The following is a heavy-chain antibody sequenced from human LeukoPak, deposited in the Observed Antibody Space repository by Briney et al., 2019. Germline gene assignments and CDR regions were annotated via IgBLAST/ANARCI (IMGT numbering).Heavy chain of an antibody. V-gene: IGHV3-21*01. Sequence: PGGSLILSCAASGFTFSSYSMNWVRQAPGKGLEWVSSISSSSSYIYYADSVKGRFTISRDNAKNSLYLQMNSLRAEDTAVYYCARDSDCSSTSCYRDFDYWGQGTLVTVSS. CDR1: GFTFSSYS. D-gene: IGHD2-2*01. J-gene: IGHJ4*02. CDR2: ISSSSSYI. CDR3: ARDSDCSSTSCYRDFDY.